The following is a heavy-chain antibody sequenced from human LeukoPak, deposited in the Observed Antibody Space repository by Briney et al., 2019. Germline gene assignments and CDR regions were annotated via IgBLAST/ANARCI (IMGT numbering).Heavy chain of an antibody. CDR3: AREGNPRGLSY. D-gene: IGHD3-10*01. CDR2: IYYSGST. V-gene: IGHV4-59*01. CDR1: GGSISSYY. J-gene: IGHJ4*02. Sequence: SETLSLTCTVSGGSISSYYWSWIRQPPGKGLEWIGYIYYSGSTNYNPSLKSRVTISVDTSKNQFSLKLSSVTAADTAVYYCAREGNPRGLSYWGQGTLVTVSS.